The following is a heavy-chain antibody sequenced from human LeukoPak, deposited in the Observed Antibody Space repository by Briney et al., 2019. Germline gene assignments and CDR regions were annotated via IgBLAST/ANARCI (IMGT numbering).Heavy chain of an antibody. J-gene: IGHJ4*02. V-gene: IGHV3-30*03. Sequence: PGGSLRLSCAASGFTFSNYGMHWVRQAPGKGLEWVAVISYDGSNKYYADSVKGRFTISRDDSRNTLYLQMYSLTAEDTALYYCAPEARHFYSASGSDDYWGQGTLVTVSS. CDR1: GFTFSNYG. D-gene: IGHD3-10*01. CDR3: APEARHFYSASGSDDY. CDR2: ISYDGSNK.